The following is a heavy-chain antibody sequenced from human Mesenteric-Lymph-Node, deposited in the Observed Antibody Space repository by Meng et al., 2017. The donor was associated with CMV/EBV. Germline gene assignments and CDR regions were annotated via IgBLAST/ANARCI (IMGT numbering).Heavy chain of an antibody. CDR3: ASRRYSSSWQFVY. V-gene: IGHV4-39*01. D-gene: IGHD6-13*01. Sequence: SETLSLTCTVSGGSISSSDYYWGWIHQTPGRGLVWIWIIYDSGTTYYNPSLNSRVTISVDTAKNQFSLKLSSVTAADTAVYYCASRRYSSSWQFVYWGQGTLVTVSS. CDR2: IYDSGTT. J-gene: IGHJ4*02. CDR1: GGSISSSDYY.